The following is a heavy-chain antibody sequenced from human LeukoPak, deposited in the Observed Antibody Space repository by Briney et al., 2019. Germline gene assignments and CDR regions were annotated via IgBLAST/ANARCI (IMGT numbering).Heavy chain of an antibody. CDR1: GFTFSSYA. Sequence: GGSLRLSCAASGFTFSSYAMSWVRRAPGKGLEWVSAISGSGGSTYYADSVKGRFTISRDNSKNTLYLQMNSLRAEDTAVYYCAKVHSSGYYYPLSWFDPWGQGTLVTVSS. CDR2: ISGSGGST. D-gene: IGHD3-22*01. V-gene: IGHV3-23*01. CDR3: AKVHSSGYYYPLSWFDP. J-gene: IGHJ5*02.